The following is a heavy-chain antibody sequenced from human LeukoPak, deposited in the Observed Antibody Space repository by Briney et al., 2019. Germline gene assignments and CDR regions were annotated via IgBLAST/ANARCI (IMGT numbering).Heavy chain of an antibody. J-gene: IGHJ5*02. CDR3: ARDLRSSSSHP. Sequence: GGSLRLSCAASGFAFSDTWMSWVRQAPGKGLELVGHIKSERRGAATDYAAPVKGRFTISRDDSKNMIFLQMNSLKTEDTAVYYCARDLRSSSSHPWGQGTLVTVSS. V-gene: IGHV3-15*01. CDR1: GFAFSDTW. CDR2: IKSERRGAAT. D-gene: IGHD6-6*01.